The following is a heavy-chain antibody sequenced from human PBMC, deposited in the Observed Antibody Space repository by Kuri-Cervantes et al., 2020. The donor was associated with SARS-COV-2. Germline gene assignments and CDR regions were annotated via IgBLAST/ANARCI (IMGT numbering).Heavy chain of an antibody. D-gene: IGHD6-13*01. CDR1: GFTFSGYS. CDR2: IDSSSYYI. V-gene: IGHV3-21*04. J-gene: IGHJ4*02. CDR3: ARGRYTNSWYYFDY. Sequence: GGSLRLSCAASGFTFSGYSMNWIRQAPGKGLEWVASIDSSSYYIYHADSVKGRFTISRDNSNNTVYLQMNSLRAEDAAVYYCARGRYTNSWYYFDYWGQGTLVTVSS.